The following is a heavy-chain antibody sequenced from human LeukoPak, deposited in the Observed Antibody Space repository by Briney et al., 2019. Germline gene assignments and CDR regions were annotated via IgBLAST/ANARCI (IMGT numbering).Heavy chain of an antibody. D-gene: IGHD6-13*01. V-gene: IGHV3-7*01. CDR1: GPTFSSYW. CDR3: AYSSSWPPFDY. Sequence: GGPLRLPCAASGPTFSSYWMSWVRQATGKGLEWVANIKQDGSEKYYVDSVKGRFTISRDNAKNSLYLQMNSLRAEDTAVYYCAYSSSWPPFDYWGQGTLFTVSS. J-gene: IGHJ4*02. CDR2: IKQDGSEK.